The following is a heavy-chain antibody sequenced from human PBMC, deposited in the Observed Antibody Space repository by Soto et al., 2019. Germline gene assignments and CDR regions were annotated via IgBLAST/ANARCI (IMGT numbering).Heavy chain of an antibody. V-gene: IGHV3-74*01. CDR1: GFTFSSYW. Sequence: GRSLRLSCAASGFTFSSYWMHWVRQAPGKGLVWVSRINSDGSSTSYADSVKGRFTISRDNAKNTLYLQMNSLRAEDTAVYYCARAAAYYDSSGYGVYYYGMDVWGQGTTVTVSS. CDR2: INSDGSST. J-gene: IGHJ6*02. CDR3: ARAAAYYDSSGYGVYYYGMDV. D-gene: IGHD3-22*01.